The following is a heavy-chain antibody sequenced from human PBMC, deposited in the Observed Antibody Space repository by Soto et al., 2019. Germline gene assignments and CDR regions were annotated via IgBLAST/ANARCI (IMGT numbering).Heavy chain of an antibody. Sequence: GGSLRLSCAASGFTFDDYAMHWVRQAPGKGLEWVSGISWNSGSIGYADSVKGRFSISRDNSRKTLYLQMNSLRPEDTAVYYCVKDRSDTWSFDYWGQGT. CDR1: GFTFDDYA. CDR3: VKDRSDTWSFDY. V-gene: IGHV3-9*01. J-gene: IGHJ4*02. D-gene: IGHD2-8*02. CDR2: ISWNSGSI.